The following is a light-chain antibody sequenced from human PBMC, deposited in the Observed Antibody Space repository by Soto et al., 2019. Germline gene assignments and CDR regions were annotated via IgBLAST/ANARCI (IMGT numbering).Light chain of an antibody. V-gene: IGLV1-51*01. CDR2: DNN. J-gene: IGLJ2*01. Sequence: QSVLTQPPSVSAAPGQRVTISCSGRSSNIGNNYVSWYQQRPGTAPKLLIYDNNKRPSGIPDRFSGSKSGTSATLGITGLQTGDEADYYCGTWDSSLSAVVFGGGTKLTVL. CDR3: GTWDSSLSAVV. CDR1: SSNIGNNY.